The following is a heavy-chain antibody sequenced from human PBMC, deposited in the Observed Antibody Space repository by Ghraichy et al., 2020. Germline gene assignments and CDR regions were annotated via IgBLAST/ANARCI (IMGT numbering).Heavy chain of an antibody. CDR1: GFTFTSYA. J-gene: IGHJ4*02. V-gene: IGHV3-23*01. CDR3: AKPYSHDRSGYYFGY. D-gene: IGHD3-22*01. CDR2: ISGSADGT. Sequence: GESLNISCAASGFTFTSYAMSWVRQAPGKGLQWVSGISGSADGTHYADSVKGRFTISRDNSKSTLYLQMNSLRAEDTAIYYCAKPYSHDRSGYYFGYWGQGTLVTVSS.